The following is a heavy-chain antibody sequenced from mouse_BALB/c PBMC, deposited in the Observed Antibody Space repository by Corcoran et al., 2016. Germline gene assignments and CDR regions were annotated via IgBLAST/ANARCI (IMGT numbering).Heavy chain of an antibody. J-gene: IGHJ4*01. V-gene: IGHV3-6*02. CDR1: GYSITSGYY. CDR2: ISYDGSN. Sequence: DVQLQESGPGLVKPSQSLSLTCSVTGYSITSGYYWNWIRQFPGNKLEWMGYISYDGSNNYNPSLKNRISITRDTSKNQFFLKLNSVTTEDTATYYCARVGGAVYAMDYWGQGTSVTVSS. CDR3: ARVGGAVYAMDY.